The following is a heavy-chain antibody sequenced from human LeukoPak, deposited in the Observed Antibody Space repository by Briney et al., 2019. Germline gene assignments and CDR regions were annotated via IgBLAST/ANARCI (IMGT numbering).Heavy chain of an antibody. CDR2: INPNNDAT. V-gene: IGHV1-2*02. D-gene: IGHD1-26*01. CDR1: VYTSTGYY. Sequence: ASVKASSKPSVYTSTGYYIYSVPQAPGQGLELTGWINPNNDATKYAQKFQSIDTMTKQTSISTAYMDLGSLKSYDTALYRCASGYTLLRVWGQGTLVTVSS. J-gene: IGHJ4*02. CDR3: ASGYTLLRV.